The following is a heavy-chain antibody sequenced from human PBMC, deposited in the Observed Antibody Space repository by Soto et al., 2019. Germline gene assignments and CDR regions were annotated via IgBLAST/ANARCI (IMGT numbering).Heavy chain of an antibody. CDR1: EFNFRSYA. V-gene: IGHV3-23*01. CDR3: AKRIHDYSNYLTYYYYGMDV. CDR2: ISGSGGST. J-gene: IGHJ6*02. D-gene: IGHD4-4*01. Sequence: GGSQILSCTASEFNFRSYAMSWVRQAPGKGLEWVSAISGSGGSTYYADSVKGRFTISRDNSKNTLYLQMNSLRAEDTAVYYCAKRIHDYSNYLTYYYYGMDVWGQGTTVTVSS.